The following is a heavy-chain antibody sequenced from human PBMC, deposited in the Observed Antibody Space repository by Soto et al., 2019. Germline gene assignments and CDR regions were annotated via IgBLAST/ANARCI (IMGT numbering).Heavy chain of an antibody. J-gene: IGHJ4*02. Sequence: QVQLVQSGAEVKKPGSSVKVSCKASGGTFSSYAISWVRQAPGQGLEWMGGIIPIFGTANYAQKFQGRVTITADESSSTAYMELSSLRSEDTAVYYCARGLSDYGDSSYYFDYWGQGTLVTVSS. V-gene: IGHV1-69*01. CDR2: IIPIFGTA. D-gene: IGHD4-17*01. CDR3: ARGLSDYGDSSYYFDY. CDR1: GGTFSSYA.